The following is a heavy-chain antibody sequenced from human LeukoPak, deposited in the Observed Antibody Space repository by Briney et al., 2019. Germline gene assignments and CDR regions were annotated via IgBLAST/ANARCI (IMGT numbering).Heavy chain of an antibody. V-gene: IGHV3-21*01. CDR2: ISGTGSYK. CDR1: GFTFSSYS. D-gene: IGHD3-22*01. CDR3: ARDFYDTSGYYYDY. Sequence: GGSLRLSCAASGFTFSSYSMNCVRQAPGKGLEWVSSISGTGSYKYYADSVRGRFTISRDNAKNSLYLQMNSMIAEDTAVYDCARDFYDTSGYYYDYWGQGTLVTVSS. J-gene: IGHJ4*02.